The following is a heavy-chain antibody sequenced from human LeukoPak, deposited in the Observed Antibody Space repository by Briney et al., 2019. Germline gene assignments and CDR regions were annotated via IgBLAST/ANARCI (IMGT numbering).Heavy chain of an antibody. V-gene: IGHV2-5*01. J-gene: IGHJ5*02. CDR3: ARLASYCTPTKCYTDNWFDP. CDR2: IYWNDDK. D-gene: IGHD2-8*01. CDR1: NFSLSTTGVG. Sequence: SGPTLVKPTQTLTLTCTFSNFSLSTTGVGVGWIRQPPGKALEWLAVIYWNDDKRCSPSLKNRLTITKDSSKNQVVLTMTNMDPVDTATYFCARLASYCTPTKCYTDNWFDPWGQGNMVTVSS.